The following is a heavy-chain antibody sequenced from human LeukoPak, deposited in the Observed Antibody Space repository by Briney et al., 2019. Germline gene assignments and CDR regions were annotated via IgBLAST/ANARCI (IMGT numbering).Heavy chain of an antibody. CDR2: INPNSGGT. CDR1: GYTFTGYY. D-gene: IGHD3-22*01. CDR3: ARDPAMITKKDAFDI. Sequence: ASVKVSCKASGYTFTGYYMHWVRQAPGQGLEWMGWINPNSGGTSYAQKFQGRVTMTRDTSISTAYMELSRLRSDDTAVYYCARDPAMITKKDAFDIWGQGTMVTVSS. J-gene: IGHJ3*02. V-gene: IGHV1-2*02.